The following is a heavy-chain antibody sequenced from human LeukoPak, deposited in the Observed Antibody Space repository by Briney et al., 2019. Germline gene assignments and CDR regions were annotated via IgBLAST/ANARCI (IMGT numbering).Heavy chain of an antibody. V-gene: IGHV4-39*01. CDR3: ARQYNWGVSWFDP. D-gene: IGHD1-1*01. Sequence: PSETLSLTCTVSGGSISGSGLYWAWIRQPPGKGLEWIGSIYHSGSTYHNPSLESRVTMLVDKSQNQIYLNLRFVTAADTAVYYCARQYNWGVSWFDPWGQGTLVTVSS. CDR1: GGSISGSGLY. CDR2: IYHSGST. J-gene: IGHJ5*02.